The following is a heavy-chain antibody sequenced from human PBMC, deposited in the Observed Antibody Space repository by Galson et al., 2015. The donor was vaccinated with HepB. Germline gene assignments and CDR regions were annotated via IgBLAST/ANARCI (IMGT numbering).Heavy chain of an antibody. Sequence: SLRLSCAVSGFTFSSYAMTWVRQAPGKGLEWVSGISGSGVSTFYADSVKGRFTISRDNSRNTLYLQMNSLRAEDTAVYYCAKRPSGTHGDWGQGTLVTVSS. D-gene: IGHD1-26*01. CDR2: ISGSGVST. J-gene: IGHJ4*02. V-gene: IGHV3-23*01. CDR1: GFTFSSYA. CDR3: AKRPSGTHGD.